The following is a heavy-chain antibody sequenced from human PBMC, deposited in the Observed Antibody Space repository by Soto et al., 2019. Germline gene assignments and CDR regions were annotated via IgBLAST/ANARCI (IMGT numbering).Heavy chain of an antibody. CDR3: ASARDYYFDY. CDR2: INPDGSGK. V-gene: IGHV3-7*01. J-gene: IGHJ4*02. CDR1: GFTFSTYW. Sequence: PGVSLGLSCGASGFTFSTYWMTWVRQAPGKGLEWVANINPDGSGKYYVDSLKGRFTISRDNAKNSLYLHMNSLRAEDTAIYYCASARDYYFDYWGQGTLVTVSS. D-gene: IGHD3-10*01.